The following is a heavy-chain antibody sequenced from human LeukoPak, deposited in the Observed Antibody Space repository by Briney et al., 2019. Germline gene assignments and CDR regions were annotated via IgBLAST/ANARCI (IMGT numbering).Heavy chain of an antibody. J-gene: IGHJ4*02. CDR2: IYHSGST. Sequence: SETLSLTCAVYGGSFSGYYWSWIRQPPGKGLEWIGSIYHSGSTYYNPSLKSRVTISVDTSKNQFSLKLSSVTAADTAVYYCARVTYYYDSSGYRLDYWGQGTLVTVSS. D-gene: IGHD3-22*01. CDR1: GGSFSGYY. V-gene: IGHV4-34*01. CDR3: ARVTYYYDSSGYRLDY.